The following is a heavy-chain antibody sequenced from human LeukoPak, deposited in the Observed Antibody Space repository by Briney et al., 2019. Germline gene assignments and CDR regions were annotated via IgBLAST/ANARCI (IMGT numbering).Heavy chain of an antibody. D-gene: IGHD3-22*01. V-gene: IGHV4-59*01. CDR3: ARAIYYYDSSGYFGGTPYYFDY. Sequence: SETLSLTCTVSGGSISSYYWSWIRQPPGKGLEWIGYIYYSGSTNYNPSLKSRVTISVDTSKNQFSLKLSSVTAADTAVYYCARAIYYYDSSGYFGGTPYYFDYWGQGTLVTVSS. J-gene: IGHJ4*02. CDR1: GGSISSYY. CDR2: IYYSGST.